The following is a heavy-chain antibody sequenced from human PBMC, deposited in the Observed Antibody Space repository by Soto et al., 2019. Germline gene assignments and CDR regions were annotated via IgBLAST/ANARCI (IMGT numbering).Heavy chain of an antibody. Sequence: SETLSLTCTVSGGSISSYYWSWIRQPPGKGLEWIGYIYYSGSTNYNPSLKSRVTISVDTSKNQFSLKLSSVTAADTAVYYCARSVTFGGVYYWGQGTLVTVSS. D-gene: IGHD3-16*01. CDR2: IYYSGST. J-gene: IGHJ4*02. CDR3: ARSVTFGGVYY. V-gene: IGHV4-59*01. CDR1: GGSISSYY.